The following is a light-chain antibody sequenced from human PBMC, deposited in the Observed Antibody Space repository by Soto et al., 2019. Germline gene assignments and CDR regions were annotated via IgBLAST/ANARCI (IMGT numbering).Light chain of an antibody. CDR3: CSYAGRYTYV. J-gene: IGLJ1*01. V-gene: IGLV2-11*01. Sequence: QSALTQPRSVSGSAGQSVTISCTGTSSDXGGYKYVSWFQQHPGKAPKLMIYDVTQRPSGVPDRFSGSKSGNAESVTISGLQAVDEADSYCCSYAGRYTYVFGPGNKVTVL. CDR2: DVT. CDR1: SSDXGGYKY.